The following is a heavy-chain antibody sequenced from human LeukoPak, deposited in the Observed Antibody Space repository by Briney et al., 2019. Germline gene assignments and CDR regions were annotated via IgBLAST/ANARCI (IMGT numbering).Heavy chain of an antibody. CDR2: VNADGSAT. J-gene: IGHJ4*02. D-gene: IGHD2-2*01. CDR1: GFTFSSYW. Sequence: GGSLRLSCAASGFTFSSYWMHWVRQAPGKGLVWVSRVNADGSATHYADSVKGQFTISRNNAENTVHLQMNSLRAEDTAVYYCTRASWDLAFDYWGQGILVSVSS. CDR3: TRASWDLAFDY. V-gene: IGHV3-74*01.